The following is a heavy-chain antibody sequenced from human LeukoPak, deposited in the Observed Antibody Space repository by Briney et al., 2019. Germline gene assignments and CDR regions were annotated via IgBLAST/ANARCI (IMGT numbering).Heavy chain of an antibody. V-gene: IGHV4-4*07. CDR2: IYTSGST. CDR3: ARDKTGDYGDLNWFDP. Sequence: SETLSLTCTVSGGSIGSYYWNWIRRAPGKGLEWIGRIYTSGSTKYNPSLKSRVTMSVDTSKNQFSLKLSSVTAADTAVYYCARDKTGDYGDLNWFDPWGQGTLVTVSS. CDR1: GGSIGSYY. D-gene: IGHD4-17*01. J-gene: IGHJ5*02.